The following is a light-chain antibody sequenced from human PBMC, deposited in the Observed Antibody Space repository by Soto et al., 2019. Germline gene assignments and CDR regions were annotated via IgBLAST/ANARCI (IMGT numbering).Light chain of an antibody. Sequence: DIVMTQSPLSLPVTPGEPASISCRSSQSLLHSNGYNYLDWYLQKPGQSPPLLIYLGSNRASGVPARFSGSGSGTDFTLKISRVEAEDVGVYYCMQALQTPRTFGQGTKVEI. CDR1: QSLLHSNGYNY. J-gene: IGKJ1*01. CDR2: LGS. V-gene: IGKV2-28*01. CDR3: MQALQTPRT.